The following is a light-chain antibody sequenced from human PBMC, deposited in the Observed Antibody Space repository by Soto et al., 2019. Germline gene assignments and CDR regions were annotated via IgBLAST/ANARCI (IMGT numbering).Light chain of an antibody. Sequence: QSVLTQPASVSGSPGQSITVSCTGTSSDVGSYNFVSWYQQHPGEAPKLMIYEGSKRPSGVSNRFSGSKSGNTASLTISGLQAEDEADYYCYSYAGSSTYVFGTGTKLTVL. CDR2: EGS. V-gene: IGLV2-23*01. CDR1: SSDVGSYNF. CDR3: YSYAGSSTYV. J-gene: IGLJ1*01.